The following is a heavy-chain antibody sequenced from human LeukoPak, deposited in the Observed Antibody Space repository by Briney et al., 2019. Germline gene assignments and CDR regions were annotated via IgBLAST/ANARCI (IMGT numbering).Heavy chain of an antibody. J-gene: IGHJ4*02. Sequence: SEALSLTCAVSGGSISSGGYSCSSIRQPRGKGLEWIGYIYHSGSTYYNPSLKSRVTIPEDSSKNQFSLKLTSVTAADTAVYYCAASAYSGTQHFWGQGTLVTVSS. CDR1: GGSISSGGYS. D-gene: IGHD1-26*01. CDR3: AASAYSGTQHF. CDR2: IYHSGST. V-gene: IGHV4-30-2*02.